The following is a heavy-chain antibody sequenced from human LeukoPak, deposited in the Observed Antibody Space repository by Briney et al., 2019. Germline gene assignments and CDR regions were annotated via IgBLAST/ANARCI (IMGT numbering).Heavy chain of an antibody. CDR1: GFTLSSYE. V-gene: IGHV3-23*01. D-gene: IGHD2-15*01. CDR3: AKNGDRGAYCTGGTCYPYFYYYMDV. CDR2: IDYSGGST. Sequence: GGSLRLSCTASGFTLSSYEMSWIRQAPGKGLEWVSSIDYSGGSTHYADSVMGRFTISRDNSKNTLYLQMNSLRAEDTAIYYCAKNGDRGAYCTGGTCYPYFYYYMDVWGKGTTVTI. J-gene: IGHJ6*03.